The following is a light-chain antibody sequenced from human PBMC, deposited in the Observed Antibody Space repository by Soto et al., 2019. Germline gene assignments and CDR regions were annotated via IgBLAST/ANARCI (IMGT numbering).Light chain of an antibody. CDR2: GAS. Sequence: EIVMTQSPGTPSLSPGDTATLSCRASQSLGSDLAWYQQKPGQAPRLLIFGASARPTGIPARISGSGSGTEFTLTISSLRSEDFAVYFCQQYYNWPRTFGQGTKVEI. V-gene: IGKV3-15*01. CDR3: QQYYNWPRT. J-gene: IGKJ1*01. CDR1: QSLGSD.